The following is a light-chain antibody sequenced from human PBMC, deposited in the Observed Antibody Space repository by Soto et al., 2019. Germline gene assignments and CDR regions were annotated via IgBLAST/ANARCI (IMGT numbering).Light chain of an antibody. Sequence: NFMLTQPHSVSESPGKTVTISCTRSSGSIASNYVQWYQQRPGSAPTTVIYEDNQRPSGVPDRFSGSIDSSSNSASLTISGLKTEDEAGYYCQSYDSSTHPYVFGTGTKLTVL. CDR3: QSYDSSTHPYV. CDR2: EDN. CDR1: SGSIASNY. V-gene: IGLV6-57*04. J-gene: IGLJ1*01.